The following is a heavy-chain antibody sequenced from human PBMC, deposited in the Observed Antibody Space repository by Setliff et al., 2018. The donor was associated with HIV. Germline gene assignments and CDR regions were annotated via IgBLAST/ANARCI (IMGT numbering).Heavy chain of an antibody. CDR2: IIPIFGAA. CDR1: GDTFSTYS. V-gene: IGHV1-69*13. J-gene: IGHJ6*02. Sequence: SVKVSCKTSGDTFSTYSLSWVRQAPGQGLEWMGGIIPIFGAAKYAPKFQTRVTITADESTSTAYMDLSSLTSEDTAVYYCARGLEEMAYYGMDVWGQGTTVTVS. CDR3: ARGLEEMAYYGMDV. D-gene: IGHD5-12*01.